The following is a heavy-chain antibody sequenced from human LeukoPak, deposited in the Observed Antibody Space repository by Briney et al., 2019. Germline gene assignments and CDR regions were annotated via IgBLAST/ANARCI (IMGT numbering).Heavy chain of an antibody. V-gene: IGHV4-34*01. Sequence: KPSETLSLTCAVYGGSSSGYYWSWIRQPPGEGLEWIGEINHSGSTNYNPSLKSRVTISVDTSKNQFSLKLSSVTAADTAVYYCARHKGRPFVAVAGKERGNWFDPWGQGTLVTVSS. CDR1: GGSSSGYY. CDR2: INHSGST. D-gene: IGHD6-19*01. CDR3: ARHKGRPFVAVAGKERGNWFDP. J-gene: IGHJ5*02.